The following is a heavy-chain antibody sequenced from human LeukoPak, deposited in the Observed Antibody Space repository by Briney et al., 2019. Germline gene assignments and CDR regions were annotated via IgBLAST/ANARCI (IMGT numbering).Heavy chain of an antibody. J-gene: IGHJ6*02. Sequence: RSLRLSCAASGFTFSSYAMHWVRQAPGKGLEWVAVISYDGSNKYYADSVKGRFTISRDNSKNTLYLQMNSLRAEDTAVYYCVLPYYDFWSGRANYGMDVWGQGTTVTVSS. CDR2: ISYDGSNK. CDR1: GFTFSSYA. V-gene: IGHV3-30-3*01. CDR3: VLPYYDFWSGRANYGMDV. D-gene: IGHD3-3*01.